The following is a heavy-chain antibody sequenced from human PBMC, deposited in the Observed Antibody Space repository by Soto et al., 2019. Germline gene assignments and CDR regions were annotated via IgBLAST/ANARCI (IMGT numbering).Heavy chain of an antibody. J-gene: IGHJ4*02. D-gene: IGHD5-12*01. Sequence: SETLSLTCAVSGYSITSGYYWGWIRQPPGKGLEWIGSIYHSGSTYYNPSLKSRVTISVDTPQKLFSLKLSSVTAADTAVYYCARLPDSYTGYDETSFDFCGQGSLVSVSS. CDR2: IYHSGST. CDR1: GYSITSGYY. V-gene: IGHV4-38-2*01. CDR3: ARLPDSYTGYDETSFDF.